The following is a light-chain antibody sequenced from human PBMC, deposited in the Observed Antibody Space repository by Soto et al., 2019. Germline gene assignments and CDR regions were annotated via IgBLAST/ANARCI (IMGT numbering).Light chain of an antibody. J-gene: IGKJ3*01. Sequence: DIQMTQSPSSLSASVGDRVTITCQASQDISTSLNWYQQQPGKAPKLLIHGASSLETGVPSRFTGSGSGTDFTFTISSLQPEDVGTYYCQQYAILFTFGPGTKVDMK. CDR1: QDISTS. CDR2: GAS. CDR3: QQYAILFT. V-gene: IGKV1-33*01.